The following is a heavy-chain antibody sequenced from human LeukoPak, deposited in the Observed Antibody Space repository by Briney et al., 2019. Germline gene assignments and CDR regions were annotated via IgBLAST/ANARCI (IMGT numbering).Heavy chain of an antibody. Sequence: PSETLSLTCAVSGGSFSGYYWSWIRQPPGKGLEWIGEIRHSGSTNYSPSLKSRVTISVDTCKNQFSLKLGSVTAAAEAVYYCARGGIYGSGSYYYYYYGMDVWGQGTTVTVSS. J-gene: IGHJ6*02. CDR1: GGSFSGYY. CDR3: ARGGIYGSGSYYYYYYGMDV. D-gene: IGHD3-10*01. V-gene: IGHV4-34*01. CDR2: IRHSGST.